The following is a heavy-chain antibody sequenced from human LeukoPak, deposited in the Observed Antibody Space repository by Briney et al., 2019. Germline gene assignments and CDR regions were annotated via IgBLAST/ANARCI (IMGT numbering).Heavy chain of an antibody. CDR2: INSDGSST. CDR1: GFTFSSYL. CDR3: AREPPRAYSSRVHDAFDI. J-gene: IGHJ3*02. V-gene: IGHV3-74*01. Sequence: GGSLRLSCAASGFTFSSYLMHWVGQAPGKGLVWVSRINSDGSSTSYADFVKGRFTISRDNAKNTLYLQMNSLRAEDTAVYYCAREPPRAYSSRVHDAFDIWGQGTMVTVSS. D-gene: IGHD6-13*01.